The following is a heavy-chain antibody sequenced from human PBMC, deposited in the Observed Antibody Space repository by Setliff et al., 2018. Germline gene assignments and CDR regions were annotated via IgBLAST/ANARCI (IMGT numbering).Heavy chain of an antibody. CDR1: GGSISSHY. Sequence: SETLSLTCTVSGGSISSHYWSWIRQPPGKGLEWIGSIFQSGNTYYNPSLKSRVTISVDTSKNQFSLKVNSVTAADTAVYYCATLLANYGSGMDVWGQGTTVTVSS. CDR2: IFQSGNT. CDR3: ATLLANYGSGMDV. V-gene: IGHV4-59*08. D-gene: IGHD3-10*01. J-gene: IGHJ6*02.